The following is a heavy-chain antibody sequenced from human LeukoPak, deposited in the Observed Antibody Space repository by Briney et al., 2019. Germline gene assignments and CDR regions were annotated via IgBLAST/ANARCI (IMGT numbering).Heavy chain of an antibody. CDR3: ARDGRIAAAATGY. V-gene: IGHV3-33*01. CDR1: GFTFGSYG. CDR2: IWYDGSNK. J-gene: IGHJ4*02. Sequence: GRSLRLSCAASGFTFGSYGMHWVRQAPGKGLEWVAVIWYDGSNKYYAASVKGRFTISRDNSKNTLYLQMSSLRAEDTAVYYCARDGRIAAAATGYWGQGTLVTVSS. D-gene: IGHD6-13*01.